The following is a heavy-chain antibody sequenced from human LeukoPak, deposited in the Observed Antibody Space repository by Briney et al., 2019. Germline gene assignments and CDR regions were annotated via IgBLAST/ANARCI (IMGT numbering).Heavy chain of an antibody. D-gene: IGHD2-15*01. CDR2: ISGSGGST. J-gene: IGHJ4*02. V-gene: IGHV3-23*01. Sequence: GGSLRLSCAASGFTFSSYAMSWVRQAPGKGLEWVSAISGSGGSTYYADSVKGRFTISRDSSKNTLYLQMNSLRAEDTAVYFCAKDVGYCSGGSCYLGSDYWGQGTLVTVSS. CDR1: GFTFSSYA. CDR3: AKDVGYCSGGSCYLGSDY.